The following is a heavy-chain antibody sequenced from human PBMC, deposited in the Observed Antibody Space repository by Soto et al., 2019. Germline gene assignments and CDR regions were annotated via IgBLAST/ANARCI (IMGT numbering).Heavy chain of an antibody. CDR1: VYIFTHYS. CDR2: MNPNTSVT. Sequence: XSVKVSCKTSVYIFTHYSLLRVRQAPGQGLQWLGWMNPNTSVTHFAQQFAGRVTLTRDASTSTAYMDLPRLTSDDTAVYFCARALYSTLNYLATWGQGTLVTVSS. J-gene: IGHJ4*02. CDR3: ARALYSTLNYLAT. V-gene: IGHV1-2*02. D-gene: IGHD2-21*01.